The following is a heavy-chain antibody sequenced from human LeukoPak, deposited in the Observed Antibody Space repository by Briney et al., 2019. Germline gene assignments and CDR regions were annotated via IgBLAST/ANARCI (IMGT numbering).Heavy chain of an antibody. Sequence: SETLSLTCTVSGGFISSHYWSWIRQPPGKGLEWIGYIYYSGSTNYNPSLKSRVTISVDTSKNQFSLKLSSVTAADTAVYYCARPAYYYDSSGYYSWWFDPWGQGTLVTVSS. V-gene: IGHV4-59*11. CDR1: GGFISSHY. J-gene: IGHJ5*02. D-gene: IGHD3-22*01. CDR3: ARPAYYYDSSGYYSWWFDP. CDR2: IYYSGST.